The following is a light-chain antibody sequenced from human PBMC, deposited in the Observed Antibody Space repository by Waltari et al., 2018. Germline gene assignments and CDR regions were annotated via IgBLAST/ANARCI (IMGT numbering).Light chain of an antibody. CDR2: WAS. CDR1: HSVLYSSNNNNY. J-gene: IGKJ4*01. CDR3: QQYYSPPLT. V-gene: IGKV4-1*01. Sequence: DIVMTQSPDSLAVSLGERATINFKSSHSVLYSSNNNNYLAWYQQKPGQPPKLLIYWASTRESGVPDRFSGSGSGTDFTLTISSLQAEDVAVYYCQQYYSPPLTFGGGTKVEIK.